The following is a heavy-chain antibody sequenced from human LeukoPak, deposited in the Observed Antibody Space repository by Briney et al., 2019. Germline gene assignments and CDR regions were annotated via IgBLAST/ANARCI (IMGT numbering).Heavy chain of an antibody. CDR1: GFTFDDYA. CDR2: ISWNSGSI. D-gene: IGHD5-18*01. J-gene: IGHJ4*02. CDR3: AKGGYSYGKYYFDY. Sequence: SLRLSCAASGFTFDDYAMHWDRQAPGKGLEWVSGISWNSGSIGYADSVKGRFTISRDNAKNSLYLQMNSLRAEDTALYYCAKGGYSYGKYYFDYWGQGTLVTVSS. V-gene: IGHV3-9*01.